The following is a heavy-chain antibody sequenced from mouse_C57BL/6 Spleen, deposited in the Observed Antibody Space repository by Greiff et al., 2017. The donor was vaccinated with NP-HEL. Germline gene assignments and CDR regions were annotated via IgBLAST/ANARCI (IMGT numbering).Heavy chain of an antibody. D-gene: IGHD2-1*01. Sequence: VQLQQSGPGLVQPSQSLSITCTVSGFSLTSYGVHWVRQSPGKGLEWLGVIWSGGSTDYNAAFISRLSISKDNSKSQVFFKMNSLQADDTAIYYCARGPYGNYRYYAMDYWGQGTSVTVSS. CDR1: GFSLTSYG. J-gene: IGHJ4*01. CDR2: IWSGGST. CDR3: ARGPYGNYRYYAMDY. V-gene: IGHV2-2*01.